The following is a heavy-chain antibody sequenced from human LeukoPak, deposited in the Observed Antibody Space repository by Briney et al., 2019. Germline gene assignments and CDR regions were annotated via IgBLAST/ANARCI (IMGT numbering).Heavy chain of an antibody. V-gene: IGHV4-34*01. J-gene: IGHJ4*02. CDR1: GGSFSGYY. CDR3: ARVTGYMIEDYFDY. CDR2: INHSGST. Sequence: SETLSLTCAVYGGSFSGYYWSWIRQSPGKGLEWIGEINHSGSTNYNPSLKSRVTISVKTSKNQFSLKLSSVTAADTAVYYCARVTGYMIEDYFDYWGQGTLVTVSS. D-gene: IGHD3-22*01.